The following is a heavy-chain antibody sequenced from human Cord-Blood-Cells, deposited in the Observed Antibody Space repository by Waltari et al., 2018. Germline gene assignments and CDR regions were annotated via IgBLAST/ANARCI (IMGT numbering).Heavy chain of an antibody. Sequence: QVQLQESGPGLVKPSETLSFTCTVSGVSISSYYWGWTRQPPGKGLEWIGYSYYTASTNYNPSLKSRVTISVDTSMTQFSLKLSSVTAADTAVYYCARRGYYDSSGYYPYDAFDIWGQVTMVTVSS. CDR2: SYYTAST. D-gene: IGHD3-22*01. CDR3: ARRGYYDSSGYYPYDAFDI. V-gene: IGHV4-59*12. J-gene: IGHJ3*02. CDR1: GVSISSYY.